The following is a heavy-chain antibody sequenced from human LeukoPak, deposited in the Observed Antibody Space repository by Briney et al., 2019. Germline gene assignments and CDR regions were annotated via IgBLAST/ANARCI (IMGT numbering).Heavy chain of an antibody. CDR1: GGSFSSYF. CDR3: ARILSSGWITYYYYMDV. CDR2: IYPSGNT. V-gene: IGHV4-4*07. D-gene: IGHD6-19*01. J-gene: IGHJ6*03. Sequence: SETLSLTCSVSGGSFSSYFWSWVRQPAGKGLEWIGRIYPSGNTNYNPSLKSRVFISVDTSKNQFSLKLSSVTAADTAVYYCARILSSGWITYYYYMDVWGKGTTVTVSS.